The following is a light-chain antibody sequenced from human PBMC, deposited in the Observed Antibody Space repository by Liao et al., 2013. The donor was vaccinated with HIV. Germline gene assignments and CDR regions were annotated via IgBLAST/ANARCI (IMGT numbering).Light chain of an antibody. CDR2: QDT. CDR3: QAWDSTTHWV. V-gene: IGLV3-1*01. J-gene: IGLJ3*02. Sequence: SYELTQPPSVSVSPGQTATITCSGDKLGDKYACWYQQRPGQSPVVIIYQDTKRPTGIPERFSGSNSGNTATLTISGTQPIDEADYYCQAWDSTTHWVFGRRDQADRP. CDR1: KLGDKY.